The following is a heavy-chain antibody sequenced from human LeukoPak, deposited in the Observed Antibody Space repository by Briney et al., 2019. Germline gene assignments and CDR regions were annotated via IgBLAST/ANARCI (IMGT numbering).Heavy chain of an antibody. V-gene: IGHV4-59*08. CDR2: IYYSGST. CDR3: AREYYYDSSGLLG. CDR1: GGSISSYY. Sequence: SETLSLTCTVSGGSISSYYWSWIRQPPGKGLEWIGYIYYSGSTNYNPSLKSRVTISVDTSKNQFSLKLSSVTAADTAVYYCAREYYYDSSGLLGWGQGTLVTVSS. D-gene: IGHD3-22*01. J-gene: IGHJ4*02.